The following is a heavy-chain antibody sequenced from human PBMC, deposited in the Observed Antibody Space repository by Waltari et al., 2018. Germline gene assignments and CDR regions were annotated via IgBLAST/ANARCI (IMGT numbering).Heavy chain of an antibody. CDR1: GYSISSGYY. Sequence: VQLQESGPGLVKPSETLSLTCAVSGYSISSGYYWGWIRQPPGKGLEWVSVIYSGGSTYYADSVKGRFTISRDNSKNTLEHQMNSLRAEDTAVYYCARERWEEAAAGYYYYGMDVWGQGTTVTVSS. D-gene: IGHD6-13*01. J-gene: IGHJ6*02. V-gene: IGHV3-53*01. CDR2: IYSGGST. CDR3: ARERWEEAAAGYYYYGMDV.